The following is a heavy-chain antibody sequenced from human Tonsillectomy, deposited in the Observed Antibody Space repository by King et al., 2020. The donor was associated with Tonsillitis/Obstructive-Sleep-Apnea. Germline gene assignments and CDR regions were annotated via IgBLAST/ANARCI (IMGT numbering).Heavy chain of an antibody. CDR1: GGSISSSSYY. V-gene: IGHV4-39*01. CDR3: ARHVGGSYYRYWYFDL. CDR2: IYYSGST. Sequence: QLQESGPGLVKPSETLSLTCTVSGGSISSSSYYWGWIRQPPGKGLEWIGSIYYSGSTYYNPSLKSRVTISVDTSKNQFSLKLSSVTAADTAVYYCARHVGGSYYRYWYFDLWGRGTLVTVSS. J-gene: IGHJ2*01. D-gene: IGHD1-26*01.